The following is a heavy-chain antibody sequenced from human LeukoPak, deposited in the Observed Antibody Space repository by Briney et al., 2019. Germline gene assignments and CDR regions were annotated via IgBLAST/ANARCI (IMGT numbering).Heavy chain of an antibody. D-gene: IGHD6-19*01. CDR2: INPNSGGT. CDR1: GYTFSGYY. CDR3: ARGQSSGWHGFDY. J-gene: IGHJ4*02. Sequence: ASVKVSCKASGYTFSGYYMHWVRQAPGQGLEWMGWINPNSGGTNYAQKFQGRVTMTRDTSISTAYMELRWLRSADTAVYYCARGQSSGWHGFDYWGQGTLVTVSS. V-gene: IGHV1-2*02.